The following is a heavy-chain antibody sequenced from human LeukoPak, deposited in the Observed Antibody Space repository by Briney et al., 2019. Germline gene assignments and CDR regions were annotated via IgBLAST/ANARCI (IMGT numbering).Heavy chain of an antibody. J-gene: IGHJ6*02. Sequence: GGSLRLSCAASGFTLDDYAMHWVRQAPGKGLEWVSIISGDGGSTYYADSVKGRFTISRDNSKNSLYLQMNSLRTEDTALYYCEKDIYTPYSSGLYYYYYGMDVWGQGTTVTVSS. D-gene: IGHD6-19*01. CDR1: GFTLDDYA. CDR2: ISGDGGST. V-gene: IGHV3-43*02. CDR3: EKDIYTPYSSGLYYYYYGMDV.